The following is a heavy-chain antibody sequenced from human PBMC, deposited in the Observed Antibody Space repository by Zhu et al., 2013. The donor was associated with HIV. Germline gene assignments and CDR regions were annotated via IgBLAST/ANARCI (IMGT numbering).Heavy chain of an antibody. J-gene: IGHJ4*02. D-gene: IGHD4-17*01. Sequence: QMQLVQSGPEVKKPGTSVKVSCKASGFTFTSSAVQWVRQARGQRLEWIGWIVVGSGNTNYAQKFQERVTITRDMSTSTAYMELSSLRSEDTAVYYCAAKPSPYRPIYGGNSDNYFDYWGQGTLVTVSS. CDR2: IVVGSGNT. CDR1: GFTFTSSA. V-gene: IGHV1-58*01. CDR3: AAKPSPYRPIYGGNSDNYFDY.